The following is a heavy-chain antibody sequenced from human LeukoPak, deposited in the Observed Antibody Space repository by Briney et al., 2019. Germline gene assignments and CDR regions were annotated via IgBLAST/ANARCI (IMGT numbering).Heavy chain of an antibody. CDR3: AKDHYDILTGYSIFYYYYYMDV. Sequence: GGSLRLSCAASGFTFSSYDMSWVRQAPGKGLEWVSAISGSGSSTYYADSVKGRFTITRDNSKNTLYLQMNSLRAGDTAVYYCAKDHYDILTGYSIFYYYYYMDVWGKGTTVTVSS. CDR2: ISGSGSST. J-gene: IGHJ6*03. V-gene: IGHV3-23*01. D-gene: IGHD3-9*01. CDR1: GFTFSSYD.